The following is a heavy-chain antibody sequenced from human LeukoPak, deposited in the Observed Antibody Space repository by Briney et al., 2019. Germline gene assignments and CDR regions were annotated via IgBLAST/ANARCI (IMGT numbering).Heavy chain of an antibody. V-gene: IGHV1-46*01. Sequence: ASVKVSCKASGYTFTSYYMHWVRQAPGQGLEWMGIINPSGGSTSYAQKFQGRVTMTRGTSTSTVYMELSSLRSEDTAVYCCASGAVAPPDAFDIWGQGTMVTVSS. J-gene: IGHJ3*02. CDR1: GYTFTSYY. CDR2: INPSGGST. D-gene: IGHD6-19*01. CDR3: ASGAVAPPDAFDI.